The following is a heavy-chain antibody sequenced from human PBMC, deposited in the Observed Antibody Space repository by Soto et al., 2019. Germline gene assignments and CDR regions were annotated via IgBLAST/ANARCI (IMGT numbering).Heavy chain of an antibody. CDR3: ARDEAYCSGGSCYSGFGRWAFDI. Sequence: QVQLVESGGGVVQPGRSLRLSCAASGFTFSSYATHWVRQAPGKGLEWVAVISYDGSNKYYADSVKGRFTISRDNSKNTLYLQMNSLRAEDTAVYYCARDEAYCSGGSCYSGFGRWAFDIWGQGTMVTVSS. CDR2: ISYDGSNK. CDR1: GFTFSSYA. V-gene: IGHV3-30-3*01. D-gene: IGHD2-15*01. J-gene: IGHJ3*02.